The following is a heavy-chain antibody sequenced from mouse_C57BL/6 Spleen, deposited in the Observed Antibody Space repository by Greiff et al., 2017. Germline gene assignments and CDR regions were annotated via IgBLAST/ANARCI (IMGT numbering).Heavy chain of an antibody. D-gene: IGHD1-1*01. Sequence: QVQLQQPGAELVMPGASVKLSCKASGYTFTSYWMHWVKQRPGQGLEWIGEIDPSDSYTNYNQKFKGKSTLTVDKSSSTAYMQISSLTSEDYAVDYCARLVTTVVNRRWYFDVWGTGTTVTVSS. CDR3: ARLVTTVVNRRWYFDV. V-gene: IGHV1-69*01. CDR1: GYTFTSYW. CDR2: IDPSDSYT. J-gene: IGHJ1*03.